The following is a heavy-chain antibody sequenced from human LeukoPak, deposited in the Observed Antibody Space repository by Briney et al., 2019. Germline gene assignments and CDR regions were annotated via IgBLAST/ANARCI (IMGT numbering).Heavy chain of an antibody. CDR3: ARRGRGDWFDP. J-gene: IGHJ5*02. CDR1: GYDFATYW. Sequence: GESLKISCKISGYDFATYWIAWVRQMPGKGLECMGIIWPGDSDTRYSPSFQGQVTISADKTISTVYLQWSSLKVSDTAIYYCARRGRGDWFDPWGQGTLVTVSS. V-gene: IGHV5-51*01. CDR2: IWPGDSDT. D-gene: IGHD1-26*01.